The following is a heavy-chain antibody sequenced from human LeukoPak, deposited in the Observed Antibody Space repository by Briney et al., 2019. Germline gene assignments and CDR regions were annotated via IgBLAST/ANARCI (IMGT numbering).Heavy chain of an antibody. V-gene: IGHV1-69*13. CDR3: SIGGATRRAGPLFDY. J-gene: IGHJ4*02. CDR2: IIPIFGTA. Sequence: ASVKVSCKASGGTFSSYAISWVRQAPGQGLEWMGGIIPIFGTANYAQKFQGRVTITADESTSTAYMELSSLRSEDTAVYYCSIGGATRRAGPLFDYWGQGTLVTVSS. D-gene: IGHD1-26*01. CDR1: GGTFSSYA.